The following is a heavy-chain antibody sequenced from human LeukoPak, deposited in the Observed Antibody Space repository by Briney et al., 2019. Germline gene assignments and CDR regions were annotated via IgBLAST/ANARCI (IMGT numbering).Heavy chain of an antibody. D-gene: IGHD3-22*01. J-gene: IGHJ4*02. Sequence: PGGSLRLSCVASGFTFSSYSMNWVRQAPGKGLEWVSSITSSSSYIYYADSVKGRFTISRDNAKNSLYLQMNSLRAEDTAVYYCARDLIYYDSSGSDYWGQGTLVTVSS. CDR2: ITSSSSYI. CDR3: ARDLIYYDSSGSDY. V-gene: IGHV3-21*01. CDR1: GFTFSSYS.